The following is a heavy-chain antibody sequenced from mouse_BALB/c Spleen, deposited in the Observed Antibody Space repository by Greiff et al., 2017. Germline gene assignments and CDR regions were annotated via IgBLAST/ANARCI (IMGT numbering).Heavy chain of an antibody. D-gene: IGHD2-2*01. CDR3: ASLYGYYYAMDY. CDR2: IWSGGST. Sequence: VQRVESGPGLVAPSQSLSITCTVSGFSLSYGVHWVRQSPGKGLEWLGVIWSGGSTDYNAAFISRLSISKDNSKSQVFFKMNSLQADDTAIYYCASLYGYYYAMDYWGQGTSVTVSS. CDR1: GFSLSYG. V-gene: IGHV2-4-1*01. J-gene: IGHJ4*01.